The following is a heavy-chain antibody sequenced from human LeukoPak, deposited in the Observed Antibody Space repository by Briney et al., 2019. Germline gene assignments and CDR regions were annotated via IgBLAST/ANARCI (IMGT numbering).Heavy chain of an antibody. CDR3: ARVRWIQLWLGPRKEYYFDY. J-gene: IGHJ4*02. Sequence: SETLSLTCTVSGGSLSSGSYYWSWIRQPPGKGLEWIGEINHSGSTNYNPSLKSRVTISVDTSKNQFSLKLSSVTAADTAVYYCARVRWIQLWLGPRKEYYFDYWGQGTLVTVSS. D-gene: IGHD5-18*01. CDR1: GGSLSSGSYY. CDR2: INHSGST. V-gene: IGHV4-39*07.